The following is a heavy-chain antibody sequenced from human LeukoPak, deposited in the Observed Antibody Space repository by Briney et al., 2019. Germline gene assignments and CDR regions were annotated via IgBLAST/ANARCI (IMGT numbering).Heavy chain of an antibody. V-gene: IGHV3-23*01. D-gene: IGHD1-26*01. CDR1: GFTCSSYA. Sequence: GGSLRLXCAASGFTCSSYAMRWVRRAPGKGLEWVSAISGSGGSTYYADSVKGRFTISRDNSKNTLYLQMNSLRAEDTAVYYCAKTRIPGATPFYWGQGTLVTVSS. CDR3: AKTRIPGATPFY. J-gene: IGHJ4*02. CDR2: ISGSGGST.